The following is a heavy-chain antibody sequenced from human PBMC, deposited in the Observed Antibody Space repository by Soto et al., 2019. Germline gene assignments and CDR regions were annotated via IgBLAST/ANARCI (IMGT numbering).Heavy chain of an antibody. D-gene: IGHD3-22*01. Sequence: PGGSLRLSCAASGFTFDDYTMHWVRQAPGKGLEWVSLISWDGGRTYYADSVKGRFTISRDNAKNSLYLQMNSLRAEDTAVYYWARVSFRIRYYYDSSGYYYFDYWGQGTLVTVSS. J-gene: IGHJ4*02. CDR1: GFTFDDYT. CDR3: ARVSFRIRYYYDSSGYYYFDY. V-gene: IGHV3-43*01. CDR2: ISWDGGRT.